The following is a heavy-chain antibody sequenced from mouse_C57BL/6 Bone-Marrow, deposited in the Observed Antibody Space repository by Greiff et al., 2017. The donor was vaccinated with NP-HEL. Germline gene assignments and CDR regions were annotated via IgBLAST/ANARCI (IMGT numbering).Heavy chain of an antibody. CDR3: TTWLLPLYWYFDV. V-gene: IGHV14-4*01. CDR2: IVPENGDT. J-gene: IGHJ1*03. CDR1: GFNIKDDY. D-gene: IGHD2-3*01. Sequence: VQLQQSGAELVRPGASVKLSCTASGFNIKDDYMHWVKQRPEQGLEWIGWIVPENGDTEYASKFQGKATITADTYSNTAYLQLSSLTSEDTAVYYCTTWLLPLYWYFDVWGTGTTVTVSS.